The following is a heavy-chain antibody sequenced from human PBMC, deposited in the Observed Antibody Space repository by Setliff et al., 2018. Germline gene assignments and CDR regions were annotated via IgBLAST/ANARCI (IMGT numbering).Heavy chain of an antibody. D-gene: IGHD7-27*01. CDR3: ARDSELGLDALDI. Sequence: SQTLSLTCAISGDSVSSNGAAWNWIRQSPSGGLEWLGRTFCRSKWYYDYALSVKSRITVNPDTSKNQFSLHLNSVTPEDTAVYYCARDSELGLDALDIWGQGTMVTVSS. V-gene: IGHV6-1*01. CDR1: GDSVSSNGAA. CDR2: TFCRSKWYY. J-gene: IGHJ3*02.